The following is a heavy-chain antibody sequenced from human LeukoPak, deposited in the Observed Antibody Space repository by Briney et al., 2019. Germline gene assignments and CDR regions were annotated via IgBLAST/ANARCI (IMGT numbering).Heavy chain of an antibody. V-gene: IGHV3-48*02. J-gene: IGHJ4*02. CDR2: ISSSSSTI. D-gene: IGHD3-10*01. CDR1: GFTFSSYS. CDR3: ARSRATYFDY. Sequence: GSLRLSCAASGFTFSSYSMNWVRQAPGKGLEWVSYISSSSSTIYYADSVKGRFTISRDNAKNLLYLQMNSLRDEDTAVYYCARSRATYFDYWGQETLVTVSS.